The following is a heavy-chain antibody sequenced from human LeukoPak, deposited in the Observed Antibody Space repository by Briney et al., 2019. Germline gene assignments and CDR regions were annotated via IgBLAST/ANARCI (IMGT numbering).Heavy chain of an antibody. CDR3: ARAHSSGWPHMFDP. CDR2: IYYSGST. Sequence: SETLSLTCTVSGGSISTYSWTWIRQPPGKGLEWIGNIYYSGSTNYNPSLKSRVTISIDTSKNQFSLKVSSVTAADTAVYYCARAHSSGWPHMFDPWGQGTLVTAPS. D-gene: IGHD6-19*01. CDR1: GGSISTYS. J-gene: IGHJ5*02. V-gene: IGHV4-59*01.